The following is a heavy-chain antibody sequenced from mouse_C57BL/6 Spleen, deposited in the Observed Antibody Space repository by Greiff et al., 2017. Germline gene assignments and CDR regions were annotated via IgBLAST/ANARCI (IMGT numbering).Heavy chain of an antibody. CDR1: GFNIKDYY. Sequence: EVQLQQSGAELVKPGASVKLSCTASGFNIKDYYMHWVKQRTEQGLEWIGRIYPDDGETKYAPNFQGKATVTADTSSSTAYLQLSSLTSEDSAVYCCARGDYHWDYWGQGTSLTVSS. CDR2: IYPDDGET. V-gene: IGHV14-2*01. CDR3: ARGDYHWDY. J-gene: IGHJ2*02. D-gene: IGHD2-4*01.